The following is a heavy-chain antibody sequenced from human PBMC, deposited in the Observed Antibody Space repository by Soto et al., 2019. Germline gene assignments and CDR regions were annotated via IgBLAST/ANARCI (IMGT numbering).Heavy chain of an antibody. D-gene: IGHD4-17*01. CDR2: ISYDGSNK. V-gene: IGHV3-30*18. Sequence: LRLSCAASGFTFSSYGMHWVRQAPGKGLEWVAVISYDGSNKYYADSVKGRFTISRDNSKNTLYLQMNSLRAEDTAVYYCAKEITPFYGAYPYFDYWGQGTLVTVSS. J-gene: IGHJ4*02. CDR1: GFTFSSYG. CDR3: AKEITPFYGAYPYFDY.